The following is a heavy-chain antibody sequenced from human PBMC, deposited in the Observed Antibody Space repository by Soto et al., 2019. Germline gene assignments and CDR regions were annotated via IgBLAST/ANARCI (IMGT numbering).Heavy chain of an antibody. J-gene: IGHJ4*02. Sequence: SGPTLVNPTQTLTLTCTFSGFSLTTPGEGVAWIRQPPGKALDWLALIFWNDDRRYSPSQKSRLIITGDASKNSVVLTLTNMDPVDTATYYCAHTRSSYSNGWYFFDYWGQGTLVTAPQ. CDR2: IFWNDDR. CDR1: GFSLTTPGEG. CDR3: AHTRSSYSNGWYFFDY. D-gene: IGHD6-19*01. V-gene: IGHV2-5*01.